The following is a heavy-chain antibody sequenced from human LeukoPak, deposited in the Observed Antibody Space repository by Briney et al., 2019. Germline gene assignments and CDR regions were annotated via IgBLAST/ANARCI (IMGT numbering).Heavy chain of an antibody. D-gene: IGHD6-19*01. J-gene: IGHJ1*01. V-gene: IGHV1-8*01. CDR3: ARRVGSGWPVQH. CDR2: MNPNRGNT. CDR1: GYTFSSYD. Sequence: GASVKVSCKASGYTFSSYDINWVRQATGQGLEWMGWMNPNRGNTGYAQKFQGRLNMTRNTSISAAYMELSSLRSEDTAVYYCARRVGSGWPVQHWGQGTLVTVSS.